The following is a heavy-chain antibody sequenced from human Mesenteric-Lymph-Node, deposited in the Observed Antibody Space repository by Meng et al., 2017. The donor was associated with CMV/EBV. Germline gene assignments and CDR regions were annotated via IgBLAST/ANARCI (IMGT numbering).Heavy chain of an antibody. D-gene: IGHD2-15*01. CDR2: MNPNSGNT. CDR1: GYTFTSYD. J-gene: IGHJ4*02. CDR3: AREWGGCSGGSCYFDY. Sequence: ASVKVSCKASGYTFTSYDINWVRQATGQGLEWMGWMNPNSGNTGYAQKFQGRVTMTRDTSISTAYMELSRLRSDDTAVYYCAREWGGCSGGSCYFDYWGQGTLVTVSS. V-gene: IGHV1-8*02.